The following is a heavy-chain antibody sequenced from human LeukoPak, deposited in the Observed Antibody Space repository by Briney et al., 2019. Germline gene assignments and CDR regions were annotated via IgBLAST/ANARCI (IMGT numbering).Heavy chain of an antibody. V-gene: IGHV4-4*07. CDR3: ARGEYCSSTSCYVRGWFDP. CDR2: IHTSGIT. J-gene: IGHJ5*02. Sequence: SETLSLTCTVSGGSITSYYWGCIRQPAGKGLERIGRIHTSGITNYNPSLKSRVTMSVDTSKNQFSLKLSSVTAADTAVYYCARGEYCSSTSCYVRGWFDPWGQGTLVTVSS. D-gene: IGHD2-2*01. CDR1: GGSITSYY.